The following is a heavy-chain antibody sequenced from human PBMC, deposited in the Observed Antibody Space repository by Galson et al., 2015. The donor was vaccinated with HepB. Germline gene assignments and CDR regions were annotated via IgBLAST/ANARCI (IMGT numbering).Heavy chain of an antibody. V-gene: IGHV3-23*01. J-gene: IGHJ4*02. CDR3: AKEARWLQSRANYFDY. CDR2: ISGSGGST. D-gene: IGHD5-24*01. CDR1: GFTFSSYA. Sequence: SLRLSCAASGFTFSSYAMSWVRQAPGKGLEWVSAISGSGGSTYYADSVKGRFTISRDNSKNTLYLQMNSLRAEDTAVYYCAKEARWLQSRANYFDYWGQGTLVTVSS.